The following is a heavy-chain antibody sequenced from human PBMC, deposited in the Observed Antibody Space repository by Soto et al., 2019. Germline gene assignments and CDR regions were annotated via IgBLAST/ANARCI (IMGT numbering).Heavy chain of an antibody. Sequence: GGSLRLFCAASGFTFSSYRMSRVRQAPGKGLEWVANIKQDGSEKYYVDSVKGRFTISRDNAKNSLYLQMNSLRAEDTAVYYCARDADWFDPWGQGTLVTPSS. V-gene: IGHV3-7*03. CDR2: IKQDGSEK. J-gene: IGHJ5*01. CDR1: GFTFSSYR. CDR3: ARDADWFDP.